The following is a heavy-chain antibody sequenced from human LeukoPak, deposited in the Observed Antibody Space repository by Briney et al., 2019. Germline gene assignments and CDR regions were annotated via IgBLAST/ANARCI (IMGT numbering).Heavy chain of an antibody. J-gene: IGHJ4*02. CDR3: AKALGYCSSTSSYPLFDY. V-gene: IGHV3-23*01. CDR2: ISGSGGST. Sequence: GGSLRLSCAASGFTFSSNAMSWVRQAPGKGLEWVSAISGSGGSTYYADSVKGRFTISRDNSKNTLYLQMNSLRAEDTAVYYCAKALGYCSSTSSYPLFDYWGQGTLVTVSS. D-gene: IGHD2-2*01. CDR1: GFTFSSNA.